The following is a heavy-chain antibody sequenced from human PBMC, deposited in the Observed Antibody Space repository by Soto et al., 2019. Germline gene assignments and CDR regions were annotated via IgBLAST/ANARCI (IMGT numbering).Heavy chain of an antibody. J-gene: IGHJ6*02. V-gene: IGHV1-69*12. CDR2: IIHIFGTA. CDR1: GGTFSSYA. CDR3: ARGKGIVLVPADSYYYYGMDV. D-gene: IGHD2-2*01. Sequence: QVKLVQSGAEVKKPGSSVKVSCKASGGTFSSYAISWVRQAPGQGLEWMGGIIHIFGTANYAEQFQGRVTTHADESTSTAHMGLSSLRSTDTALYYCARGKGIVLVPADSYYYYGMDVWGQGTTVTVSS.